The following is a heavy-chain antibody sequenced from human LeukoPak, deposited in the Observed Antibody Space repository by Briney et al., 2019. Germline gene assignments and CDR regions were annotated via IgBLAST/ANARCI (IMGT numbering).Heavy chain of an antibody. J-gene: IGHJ4*02. CDR1: GYSFTNYW. D-gene: IGHD5-12*01. Sequence: GESLKISCKASGYSFTNYWIGWVRQMPGKGLEWMGIIYPDDSDARHSPSFQGQVTISADKSISTAYLQWSSLKASDTAMYYCARQSGYDYGDYWGQGTLVTVSS. V-gene: IGHV5-51*01. CDR2: IYPDDSDA. CDR3: ARQSGYDYGDY.